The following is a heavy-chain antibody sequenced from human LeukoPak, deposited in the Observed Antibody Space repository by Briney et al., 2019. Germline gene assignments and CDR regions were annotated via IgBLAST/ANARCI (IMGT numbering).Heavy chain of an antibody. CDR1: GGSFSGYY. CDR3: ARGEIALERVITTFDY. V-gene: IGHV4-34*01. Sequence: SETLSLTCAVYGGSFSGYYWSWIRQPPGKGLEWIGEINHSGSTNYNPSLKSRVTISVDTSKNQFSLKLSSVTAADTAVYYCARGEIALERVITTFDYWGQGTLVTVSS. J-gene: IGHJ4*02. D-gene: IGHD3-22*01. CDR2: INHSGST.